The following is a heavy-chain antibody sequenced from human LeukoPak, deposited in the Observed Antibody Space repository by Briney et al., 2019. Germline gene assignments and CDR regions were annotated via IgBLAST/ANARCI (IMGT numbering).Heavy chain of an antibody. CDR2: VSGSGGRT. D-gene: IGHD3-16*01. Sequence: GGSLRLSCAASGFTFSSYAMSWVRQAPGKGLEWVSGVSGSGGRTYYADSVKGRFTISRDNSRNTLYLQMNTLRVEDTAVYYCAKLGVGTLSPLFLDYWGQGTLVAVSS. V-gene: IGHV3-23*01. J-gene: IGHJ4*02. CDR1: GFTFSSYA. CDR3: AKLGVGTLSPLFLDY.